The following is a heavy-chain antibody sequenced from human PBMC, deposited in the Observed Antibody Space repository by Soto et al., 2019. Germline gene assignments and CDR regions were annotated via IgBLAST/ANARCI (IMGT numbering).Heavy chain of an antibody. CDR3: ARVSRFLEPLHESWFDP. CDR1: GFTFSSYS. V-gene: IGHV3-21*01. J-gene: IGHJ5*02. CDR2: ISSSSSYI. Sequence: EVQLVESGGGLVKPGGSLRLSCAASGFTFSSYSMNWVRQAPGKGLEWVSSISSSSSYIYYADSVKGRFTISRDNAKNSLYLQMNSLRAEDTAVYYCARVSRFLEPLHESWFDPWGQGTLVTVSS. D-gene: IGHD3-3*01.